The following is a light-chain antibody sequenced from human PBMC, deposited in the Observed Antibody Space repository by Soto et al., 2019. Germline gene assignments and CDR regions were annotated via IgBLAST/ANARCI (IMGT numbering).Light chain of an antibody. CDR2: DTS. Sequence: EIVMTQSPATLSVSPGERATLSCRASQSVTSNLAWYEQRPGQAPRLLIYDTSTRATGIPARISGSGSGTEFTLTISSLQSEDFAVYFCQQYNNWPPLFTFGPGTKVDIK. J-gene: IGKJ3*01. CDR1: QSVTSN. V-gene: IGKV3-15*01. CDR3: QQYNNWPPLFT.